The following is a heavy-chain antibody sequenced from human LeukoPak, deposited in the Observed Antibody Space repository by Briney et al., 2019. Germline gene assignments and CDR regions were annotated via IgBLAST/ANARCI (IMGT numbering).Heavy chain of an antibody. Sequence: WIRQPPGKGLEWVGRIKSKTDSGTTDYAAPVKGRFTISRDDSKNTLYLQMNSLKTEDTAVYYCTTSNWGYYFDYWGQGTLVTVSS. D-gene: IGHD7-27*01. CDR3: TTSNWGYYFDY. CDR2: IKSKTDSGTT. V-gene: IGHV3-15*01. J-gene: IGHJ4*02.